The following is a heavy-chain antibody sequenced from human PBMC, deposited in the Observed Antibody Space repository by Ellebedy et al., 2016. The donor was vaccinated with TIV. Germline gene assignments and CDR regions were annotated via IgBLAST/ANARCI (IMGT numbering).Heavy chain of an antibody. CDR2: ISSDGSNK. Sequence: GGSLRLXCVASAFTFRSHGIYWVRQAPGKGLEWVAVISSDGSNKYYADSVKGRFTISRDNSKNTLYLQMNSLRTDDMAVYYCARGGSSGSSDYWGQGTLVTVSS. J-gene: IGHJ4*02. CDR1: AFTFRSHG. CDR3: ARGGSSGSSDY. V-gene: IGHV3-30*03. D-gene: IGHD3-10*01.